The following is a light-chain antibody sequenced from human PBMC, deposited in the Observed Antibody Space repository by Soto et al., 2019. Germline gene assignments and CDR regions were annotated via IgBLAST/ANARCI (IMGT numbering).Light chain of an antibody. J-gene: IGKJ4*01. V-gene: IGKV3-20*01. CDR2: GAS. CDR3: QQYGSSQA. CDR1: QSIYGN. Sequence: EIPMTQSPATLSVSPGERVTLSCRASQSIYGNLAWYQQKPGQAPRLLIYGASSRATGIPDRFSGSGSGTDFTLTISRLEPEDFAVYYCQQYGSSQAFGGGTKVEIK.